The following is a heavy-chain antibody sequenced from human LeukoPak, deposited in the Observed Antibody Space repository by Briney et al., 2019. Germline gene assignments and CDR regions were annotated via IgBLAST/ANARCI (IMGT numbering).Heavy chain of an antibody. D-gene: IGHD3-10*01. J-gene: IGHJ4*02. CDR3: ARHLVTMVRGVPHYFDY. CDR1: GVSFSGYY. Sequence: SETLSLTCAVYGVSFSGYYWSWLRQPAGKGLEWIGRIQTSGSTNYNPSLKSRVTILVDTSENQFSLKLNSVTAADAAVYYCARHLVTMVRGVPHYFDYWGQGTLVTVSS. V-gene: IGHV4-59*10. CDR2: IQTSGST.